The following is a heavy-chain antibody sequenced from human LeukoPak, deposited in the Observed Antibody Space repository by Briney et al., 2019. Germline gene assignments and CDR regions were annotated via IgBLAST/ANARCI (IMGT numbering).Heavy chain of an antibody. CDR3: ARARYHTEMTYFRTVYYFDY. V-gene: IGHV4-59*01. Sequence: SETLSLTCAVSGGSISSYYWSWIRQPPGKGLEWIGYIHYSGSTNYNPSLKSRVTISVDTSKNQFSLKLSSVTAADTAVYYCARARYHTEMTYFRTVYYFDYWGQGTLVTVSS. J-gene: IGHJ4*02. CDR2: IHYSGST. D-gene: IGHD2-8*01. CDR1: GGSISSYY.